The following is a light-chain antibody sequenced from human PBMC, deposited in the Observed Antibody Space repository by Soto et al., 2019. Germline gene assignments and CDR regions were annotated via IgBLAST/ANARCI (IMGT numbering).Light chain of an antibody. CDR2: GIS. Sequence: EIVMTQSPATLSVSPGERATLSCRASQSVISNYFAWYQQKPGQAPRLLIYGISTRATGVPDRFSGSGSGTDFTLTISRLEPEDFVVYYCEQYGSSPRTFGQGTKVDIK. V-gene: IGKV3-20*01. CDR1: QSVISNY. CDR3: EQYGSSPRT. J-gene: IGKJ1*01.